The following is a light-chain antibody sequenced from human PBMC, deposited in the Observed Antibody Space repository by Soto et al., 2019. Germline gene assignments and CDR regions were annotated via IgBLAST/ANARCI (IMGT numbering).Light chain of an antibody. CDR2: DVS. CDR1: SSDVGGYNY. J-gene: IGLJ2*01. Sequence: QSALTQPASVSGSPGQSITISCTGSSSDVGGYNYVSWYQHHPGKVPKLMIYDVSNRPSGVSNRFSGSKSDNTASLTISGLQAEDEADYYCSSYTSSRTLVFGGGTKLTVL. V-gene: IGLV2-14*03. CDR3: SSYTSSRTLV.